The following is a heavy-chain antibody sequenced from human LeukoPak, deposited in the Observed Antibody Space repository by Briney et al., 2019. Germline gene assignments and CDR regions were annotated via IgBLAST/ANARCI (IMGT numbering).Heavy chain of an antibody. Sequence: PSETLSLTCTVSGGSISSSSYHWGWIRQPPGKGLEWIGTIFYSGSTYYNPSLKSRVTISVDTSKNQFSLKLSAATAADTAVYYCARLLLDYGDYVVMDVWGQGTTVTVSS. CDR1: GGSISSSSYH. CDR2: IFYSGST. J-gene: IGHJ6*02. CDR3: ARLLLDYGDYVVMDV. D-gene: IGHD4-17*01. V-gene: IGHV4-39*01.